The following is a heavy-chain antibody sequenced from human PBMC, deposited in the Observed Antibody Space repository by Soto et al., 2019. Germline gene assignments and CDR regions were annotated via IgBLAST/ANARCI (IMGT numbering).Heavy chain of an antibody. J-gene: IGHJ6*02. Sequence: QVQLVESGGGVVQPGRSLRLSCAASGFTFSSYGMHWVRQAPGKGLEWVAVIWYDGSNKYYADSVKGRFTISRDNSKNTLYLQMNSLRAEDTAVYYCAREGQAAPNKYYYYYGMDVWGQGTTVTVSS. CDR2: IWYDGSNK. CDR3: AREGQAAPNKYYYYYGMDV. D-gene: IGHD2-15*01. CDR1: GFTFSSYG. V-gene: IGHV3-33*01.